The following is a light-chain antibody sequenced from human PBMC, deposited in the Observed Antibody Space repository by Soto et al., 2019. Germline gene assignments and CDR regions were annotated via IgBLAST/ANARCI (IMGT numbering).Light chain of an antibody. Sequence: ESVLTQSPGTLSLSPGERATLSCRASQSVTNRYFAWYQQRPGQAPRLLIYGISNRATGIPDRFSGSGSGTDFTLTISRLEPEYFVVYYCQQYSSLPHTFGQGTKVDIK. CDR1: QSVTNRY. J-gene: IGKJ2*01. CDR3: QQYSSLPHT. CDR2: GIS. V-gene: IGKV3-20*01.